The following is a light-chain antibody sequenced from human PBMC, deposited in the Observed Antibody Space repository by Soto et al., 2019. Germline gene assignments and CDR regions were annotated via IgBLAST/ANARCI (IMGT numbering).Light chain of an antibody. V-gene: IGLV1-40*01. CDR2: DNI. CDR3: QSYDAALSGLA. CDR1: ASNLGAKYA. J-gene: IGLJ3*02. Sequence: QSVLTQPPSVSGAPGQRVTISFTGSASNLGAKYAVHWYQHLPGTAPQLLIYDNIHRPSGVLDRFSGSKSDTSASLPITGLQTEDEADYYCQSYDAALSGLAFGGGSKLTVL.